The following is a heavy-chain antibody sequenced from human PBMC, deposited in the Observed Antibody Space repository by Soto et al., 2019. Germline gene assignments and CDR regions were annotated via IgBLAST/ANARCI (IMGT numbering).Heavy chain of an antibody. Sequence: QVHLVQSGAEVKKPGASVKVSCKGSGYTFTTYGITWVRQAPGQGLEWMGWISAHNGNTNYAQKLQGRVTVTRDTSTSTAYMELSSLRSEDTAVYYCAREKVGAVDYWGQGTLVTVSS. CDR1: GYTFTTYG. D-gene: IGHD1-26*01. J-gene: IGHJ4*02. CDR2: ISAHNGNT. V-gene: IGHV1-18*01. CDR3: AREKVGAVDY.